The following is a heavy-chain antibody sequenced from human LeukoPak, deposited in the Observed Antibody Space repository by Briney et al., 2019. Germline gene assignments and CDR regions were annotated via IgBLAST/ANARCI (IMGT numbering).Heavy chain of an antibody. V-gene: IGHV3-15*01. D-gene: IGHD4-11*01. CDR2: IKSKTDGGTT. CDR3: TTDLTTDFDF. J-gene: IGHJ4*02. Sequence: KPGGSLRLSCAASGFTFSSYWMSWVRQAPGKGLEWVGRIKSKTDGGTTDYAAPVKGRVTISRDDSKNTLNLQMNSLKTEDTAVYYCTTDLTTDFDFWGQGTLVTVSS. CDR1: GFTFSSYW.